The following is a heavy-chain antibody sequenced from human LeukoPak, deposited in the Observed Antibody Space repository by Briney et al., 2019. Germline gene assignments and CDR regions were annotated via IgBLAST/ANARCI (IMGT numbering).Heavy chain of an antibody. CDR2: INQDGSEE. Sequence: PGGSLRLSCAASGFTFSHYWMTWVRQAPGKGLEWVSQINQDGSEEYYMVSVKARFTISRDNAKNSVFLQMNSLRAEDTAVYYCVRDGGVSGYDLLDYWGQGTLVTVSS. CDR3: VRDGGVSGYDLLDY. CDR1: GFTFSHYW. D-gene: IGHD5-12*01. J-gene: IGHJ4*02. V-gene: IGHV3-7*01.